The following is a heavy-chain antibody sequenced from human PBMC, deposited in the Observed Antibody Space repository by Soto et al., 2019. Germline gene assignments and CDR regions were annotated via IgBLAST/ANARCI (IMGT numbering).Heavy chain of an antibody. V-gene: IGHV3-23*01. Sequence: EVQLLDSGGGLVQPGGSLRLSCAASGFTFSNYAMTWVRQGAGKGLEWVSGISGSGGRSYYADSVKGRFTISRDNSKSTLYLQMNSLRAEDTAVYYCAKAYFVWSSEQPYYFDYWGQGTLVTASS. CDR3: AKAYFVWSSEQPYYFDY. D-gene: IGHD3-16*01. J-gene: IGHJ4*02. CDR1: GFTFSNYA. CDR2: ISGSGGRS.